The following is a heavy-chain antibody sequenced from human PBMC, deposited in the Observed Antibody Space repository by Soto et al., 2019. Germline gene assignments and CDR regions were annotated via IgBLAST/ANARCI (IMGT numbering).Heavy chain of an antibody. CDR2: IYYRGNT. V-gene: IGHV4-39*02. Sequence: QLQLQESGPGLVKPSETLSLTCTVSGGSISSSSYYWGWIRQPPGKGLEWIGSIYYRGNTYYNPSLKSRVTISVDTSKNQFSLKLSSVTAADTAVYYCPREGGGYCSGRSCQVDYWGQGTLVTVSS. CDR3: PREGGGYCSGRSCQVDY. D-gene: IGHD2-15*01. CDR1: GGSISSSSYY. J-gene: IGHJ4*02.